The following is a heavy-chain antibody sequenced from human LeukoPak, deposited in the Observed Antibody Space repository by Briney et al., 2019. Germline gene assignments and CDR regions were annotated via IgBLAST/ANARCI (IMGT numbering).Heavy chain of an antibody. J-gene: IGHJ4*02. CDR1: GFRLTTYG. CDR3: ATDRGIVVVPAAILEY. D-gene: IGHD2-2*01. V-gene: IGHV3-30*02. Sequence: GGSLRLSCEVSGFRLTTYGTHWVRQAPGKGLEWVAYIPFDGSDEYYVDSVKGRFTISRDNSKNTLYLQMNSLRAEDTAVYYCATDRGIVVVPAAILEYWGQGTLVTVSS. CDR2: IPFDGSDE.